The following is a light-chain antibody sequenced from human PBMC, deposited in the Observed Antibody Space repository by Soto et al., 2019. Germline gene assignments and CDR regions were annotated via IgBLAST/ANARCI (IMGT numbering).Light chain of an antibody. CDR2: DAS. J-gene: IGKJ4*01. V-gene: IGKV3-15*01. CDR1: QSDSSN. Sequence: EIVMTQSPATLSVSPGERATLSCRASQSDSSNLAWYQQKPGQTPKLLIYDASTRATGIPARFSGSGSGTEFALTISSLQSEDFAVYYCQQYNVWPLTFGGGTKVEFK. CDR3: QQYNVWPLT.